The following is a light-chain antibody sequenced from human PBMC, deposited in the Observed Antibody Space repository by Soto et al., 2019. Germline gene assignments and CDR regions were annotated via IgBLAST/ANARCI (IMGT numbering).Light chain of an antibody. CDR3: NSYTTTSTWV. V-gene: IGLV2-14*01. Sequence: QSVLTQPDSVSGSPGQSITISCTGTSSDIGGYSLVSWYQQYPGKAPKLMIYEDNNRPSGVSDRFSGSKSGNTASLTISGLRAEDEADYYCNSYTTTSTWVFGGGTKVTVL. CDR2: EDN. J-gene: IGLJ3*02. CDR1: SSDIGGYSL.